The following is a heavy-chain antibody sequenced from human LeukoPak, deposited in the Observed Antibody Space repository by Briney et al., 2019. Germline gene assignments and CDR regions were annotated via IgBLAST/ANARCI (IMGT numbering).Heavy chain of an antibody. Sequence: GGSLRLSCAASGFTFSGYYMIWIRQAPGKGLEWVSAISGSGGSTYYADSVKGRFTISRDNSKNTLYLQMNSLRAEDTAVYYCAKDDCSSTSCYGDYWGQGTLVTVSS. CDR1: GFTFSGYY. CDR2: ISGSGGST. D-gene: IGHD2-2*01. J-gene: IGHJ4*02. V-gene: IGHV3-23*01. CDR3: AKDDCSSTSCYGDY.